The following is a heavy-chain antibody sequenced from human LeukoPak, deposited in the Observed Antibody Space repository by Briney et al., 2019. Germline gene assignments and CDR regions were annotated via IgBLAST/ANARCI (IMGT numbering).Heavy chain of an antibody. J-gene: IGHJ4*02. CDR1: GFTFSSYP. V-gene: IGHV3-23*01. D-gene: IGHD5-12*01. Sequence: GGSLRLSCAASGFTFSSYPMTWVRQAPGKGPEWVSFISDSGGITYYADSVKGRFTISRDNSKSTLYLQMNSLRAEDTAIYYCAKNGWLRSSGLWGDYWGQGALVTVSS. CDR2: ISDSGGIT. CDR3: AKNGWLRSSGLWGDY.